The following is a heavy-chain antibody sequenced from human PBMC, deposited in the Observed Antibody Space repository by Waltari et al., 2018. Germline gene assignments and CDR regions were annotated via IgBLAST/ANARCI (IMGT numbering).Heavy chain of an antibody. J-gene: IGHJ4*02. CDR1: GFRLSDYW. CDR3: ATSSFWRFDY. D-gene: IGHD2-2*01. CDR2: IKEDGSET. V-gene: IGHV3-7*01. Sequence: EVRLVDSGGGLVPPGGSLRLSCAASGFRLSDYWMSWVRQAPGKGLEWVASIKEDGSETYYVDSVKGRFTISRDNAKNSMYLQINSLRAEDTAVYYSATSSFWRFDYWGQGTLVTVSS.